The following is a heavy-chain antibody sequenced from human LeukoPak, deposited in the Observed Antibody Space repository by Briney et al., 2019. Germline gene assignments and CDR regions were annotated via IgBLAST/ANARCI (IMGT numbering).Heavy chain of an antibody. J-gene: IGHJ6*03. Sequence: SVKVSCKASGGTFSSYAISWVRQAPGQGLEWMGGIIPIFGTANYAQKFQGRVTITADESTSTAYMELSSLRSEDTAVYYCARVYDFWSGAYHYYYYMDVWGKGTTVTVSS. V-gene: IGHV1-69*13. D-gene: IGHD3-3*01. CDR2: IIPIFGTA. CDR1: GGTFSSYA. CDR3: ARVYDFWSGAYHYYYYMDV.